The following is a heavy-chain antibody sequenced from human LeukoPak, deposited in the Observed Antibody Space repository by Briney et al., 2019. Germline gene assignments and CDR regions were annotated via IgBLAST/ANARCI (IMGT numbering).Heavy chain of an antibody. J-gene: IGHJ6*02. CDR1: GFTFNSYW. V-gene: IGHV3-7*03. D-gene: IGHD3-16*01. Sequence: GGSLRLSCAASGFTFNSYWMNWARQAPGKGLEWVASINHNGNVNHYVDSVKGRFTISRDNAKNSLYLQMSNLRAEDTAVYFCARGGGLDVWGQGATVTVSS. CDR2: INHNGNVN. CDR3: ARGGGLDV.